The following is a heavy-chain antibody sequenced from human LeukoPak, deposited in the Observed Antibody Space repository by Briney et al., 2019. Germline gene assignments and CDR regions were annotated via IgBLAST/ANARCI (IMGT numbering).Heavy chain of an antibody. CDR1: GYTFTSYY. D-gene: IGHD6-6*01. V-gene: IGHV1-46*01. CDR2: INPSGGST. CDR3: AREEEQLAHIDY. Sequence: GASVKVSCRASGYTFTSYYMHWVRQAPGQGLEWMGIINPSGGSTSYAQKFQGRVTMTRDTSTSTVYMELSSLRSEDTAVYYCAREEEQLAHIDYWGQGTLVTVSS. J-gene: IGHJ4*02.